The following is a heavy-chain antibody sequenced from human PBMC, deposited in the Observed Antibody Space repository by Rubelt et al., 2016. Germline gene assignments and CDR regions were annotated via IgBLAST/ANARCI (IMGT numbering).Heavy chain of an antibody. V-gene: IGHV3-23*01. CDR1: GFTFSSYA. D-gene: IGHD1-26*01. CDR2: ISGSGGST. Sequence: CAASGFTFSSYAMSWVRQAPGKGLEWVSAISGSGGSTYYADSVKGRFTISRDNSKNTLYLQMNSLRAEDTAVYYCAKDSVAIVGATPAFDIWGQGTMVTVSS. J-gene: IGHJ3*02. CDR3: AKDSVAIVGATPAFDI.